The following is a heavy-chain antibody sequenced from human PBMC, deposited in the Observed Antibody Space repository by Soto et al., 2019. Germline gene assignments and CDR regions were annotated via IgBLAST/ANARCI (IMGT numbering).Heavy chain of an antibody. V-gene: IGHV3-33*01. Sequence: QVHLVESGGGVVQPGKSLRLSCAASGFTFDNYGMLWVRQAPGKGLEWVAPISYDDSYRYYTNSVRGRFTISRDNSKNMVFLHMNSLQGDDTAVYYCAGGDYGDSIDFWGQGTLVTVSS. CDR2: ISYDDSYR. CDR1: GFTFDNYG. D-gene: IGHD4-17*01. J-gene: IGHJ4*02. CDR3: AGGDYGDSIDF.